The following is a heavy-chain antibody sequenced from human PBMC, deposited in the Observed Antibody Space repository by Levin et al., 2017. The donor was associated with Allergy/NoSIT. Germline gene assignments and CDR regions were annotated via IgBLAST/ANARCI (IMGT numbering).Heavy chain of an antibody. CDR3: TRGSAWAVDY. Sequence: GGSLRLSCAASGFTFNIFWMSWVRQAPGRGLEWVANINQGGDGTYVDSVKGRFIISRDNAKNSLYLQMNSLRVDDTAVYYCTRGSAWAVDYWGQGTLVTVSS. V-gene: IGHV3-7*04. J-gene: IGHJ4*02. D-gene: IGHD6-19*01. CDR1: GFTFNIFW. CDR2: INQGGDGT.